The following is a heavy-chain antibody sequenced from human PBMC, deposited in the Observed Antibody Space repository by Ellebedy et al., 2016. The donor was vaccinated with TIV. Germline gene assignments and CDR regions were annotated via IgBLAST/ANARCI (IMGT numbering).Heavy chain of an antibody. CDR2: IKQDGSEK. D-gene: IGHD5-12*01. CDR3: AREHSGYDYVLGFRYYHGMDV. CDR1: GFTFNNYA. V-gene: IGHV3-7*01. Sequence: GGSLRLSCATSGFTFNNYAITWVRQAPGKGLEWVANIKQDGSEKYYVDSVKGRFTISRDNAKNSLYLQMNSLRAEDTAVYYCAREHSGYDYVLGFRYYHGMDVWGQGTSVTVSS. J-gene: IGHJ6*02.